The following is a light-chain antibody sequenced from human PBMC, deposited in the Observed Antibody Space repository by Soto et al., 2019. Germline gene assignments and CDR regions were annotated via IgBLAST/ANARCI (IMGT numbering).Light chain of an antibody. J-gene: IGLJ2*01. CDR1: SSDVESDSL. CDR3: CSYVGSSIFVV. V-gene: IGLV2-23*03. Sequence: QSVLTKPASVSGSPGQSITISCTGTSSDVESDSLVSWYQHHPGKAPKLIIYEGTKRPSGVSDRFSASKSGNTASLTISGLQAEDEANYFCCSYVGSSIFVVFGGGTHLTV. CDR2: EGT.